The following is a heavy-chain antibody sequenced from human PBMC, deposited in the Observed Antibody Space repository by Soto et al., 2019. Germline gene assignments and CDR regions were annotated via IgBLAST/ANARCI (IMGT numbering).Heavy chain of an antibody. J-gene: IGHJ6*02. CDR3: ARGYCSGGSCYHYYYYGMDV. CDR2: IIPIFGTA. CDR1: GGTFSSYA. V-gene: IGHV1-69*01. D-gene: IGHD2-15*01. Sequence: QVQLVQSGAEVKKPGSSVKVSCKASGGTFSSYAISWVRQAPGQGLEWMGGIIPIFGTANYAQKFQGRVTITADESTSTAYMELSSLRSEDTTVYYCARGYCSGGSCYHYYYYGMDVWGQGTTVTVSS.